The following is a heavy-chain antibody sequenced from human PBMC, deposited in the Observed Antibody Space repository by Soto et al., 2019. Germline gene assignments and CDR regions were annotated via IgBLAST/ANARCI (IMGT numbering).Heavy chain of an antibody. J-gene: IGHJ4*02. V-gene: IGHV4-31*01. CDR2: IYYSGST. CDR3: ASAPGDYFDY. CDR1: GGSISSGGY. Sequence: QVQLQESGPGLVKPSQTLSLTCTVSGGSISSGGYWSWIRQHPGKGLEWIGYIYYSGSTYYNPSLKRLVTSSVDTSNHLSSQKLRSVTAADTAVYCCASAPGDYFDYWGQGTLVTVSS.